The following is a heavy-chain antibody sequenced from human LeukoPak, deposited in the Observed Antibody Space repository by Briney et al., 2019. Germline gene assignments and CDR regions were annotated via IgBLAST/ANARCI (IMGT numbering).Heavy chain of an antibody. Sequence: SVKVSCKASGGTFSSYAISWARQAPGQGLEWMGRIIPILGIANYAQKFQGRVTITADKSTSTAYMELSSLRSEDTAVYYCAREVAAAGTRPWFDPWGQGTLVTVSS. D-gene: IGHD6-13*01. CDR1: GGTFSSYA. J-gene: IGHJ5*02. V-gene: IGHV1-69*04. CDR2: IIPILGIA. CDR3: AREVAAAGTRPWFDP.